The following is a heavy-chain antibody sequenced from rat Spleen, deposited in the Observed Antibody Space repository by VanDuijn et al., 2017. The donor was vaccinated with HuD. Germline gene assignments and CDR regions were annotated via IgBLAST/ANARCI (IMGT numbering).Heavy chain of an antibody. J-gene: IGHJ2*01. CDR3: ARPRAPY. CDR1: GFTFINYG. Sequence: EVQLVESGGGLVQPGRSMKLSCAASGFTFINYGMAWVLQAPTTGLEWIASISYDGNTTYYRDSVKGRFTISRDSAKSTLYLQMNSLRSEDTATYYCARPRAPYWGQGVMVTVSS. D-gene: IGHD1-4*01. V-gene: IGHV5-22*01. CDR2: ISYDGNTT.